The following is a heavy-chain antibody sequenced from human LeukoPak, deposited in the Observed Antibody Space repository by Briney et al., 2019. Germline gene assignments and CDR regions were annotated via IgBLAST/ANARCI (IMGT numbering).Heavy chain of an antibody. D-gene: IGHD1-14*01. V-gene: IGHV4-34*01. CDR1: GGSFSGYY. CDR3: ARVKRGVTVLPTDY. J-gene: IGHJ4*02. CDR2: INHSGST. Sequence: SETLSLTCAVYGGSFSGYYWSWIRQPPGKGLEWIGEINHSGSTNYNPSLKSRVTISVDTSKDQFSLKLSSVTAADTAVYYCARVKRGVTVLPTDYWGQGTLVTVSS.